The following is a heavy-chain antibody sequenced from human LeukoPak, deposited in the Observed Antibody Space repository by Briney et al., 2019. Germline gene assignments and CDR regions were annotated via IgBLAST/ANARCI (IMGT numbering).Heavy chain of an antibody. V-gene: IGHV3-30*18. CDR1: GFTFSSNG. CDR3: AKDGVSGDLDY. J-gene: IGHJ4*02. Sequence: PGGSLRLSCAASGFTFSSNGMHWVRQAPGKGLEWVAVISYDGSNKYYADSVKGRFTISRDNSKNTLYLQMNSLRAEDTAVYYCAKDGVSGDLDYWGQGTLVTVSS. D-gene: IGHD2-8*01. CDR2: ISYDGSNK.